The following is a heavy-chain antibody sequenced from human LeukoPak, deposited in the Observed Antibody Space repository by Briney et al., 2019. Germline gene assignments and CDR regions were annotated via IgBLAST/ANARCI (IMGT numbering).Heavy chain of an antibody. V-gene: IGHV3-23*01. Sequence: GGSLRLSCAASGFTFSSYAMSWVRQAPGKGLEWVSAISGSGGSTYYADSVKGRFTISRDNSKNTLYLQMNSLRAEDTAVYYCARDWTGGYSGYGCFDYWGQGTLVTVSS. J-gene: IGHJ4*02. CDR2: ISGSGGST. CDR3: ARDWTGGYSGYGCFDY. CDR1: GFTFSSYA. D-gene: IGHD5-12*01.